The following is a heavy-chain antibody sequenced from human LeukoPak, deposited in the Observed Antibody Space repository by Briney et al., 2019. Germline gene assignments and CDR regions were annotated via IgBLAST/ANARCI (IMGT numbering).Heavy chain of an antibody. D-gene: IGHD3-9*01. Sequence: GASVKVSCKASGYTFTTYDINWVRQATGQGLEWMGWMNPNSGNTGYAQKFQGRVTMTRDTSISTAYMELSSLRSEDTAVYYCARETTIPPYYFDYWGLETPVIVSS. CDR2: MNPNSGNT. CDR3: ARETTIPPYYFDY. CDR1: GYTFTTYD. J-gene: IGHJ4*02. V-gene: IGHV1-8*01.